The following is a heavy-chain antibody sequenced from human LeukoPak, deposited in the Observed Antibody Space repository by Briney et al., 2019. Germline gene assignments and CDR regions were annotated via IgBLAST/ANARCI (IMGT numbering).Heavy chain of an antibody. D-gene: IGHD3-10*01. CDR1: GGSISSGGYY. CDR3: ARANSNYYGSGSLRYYFDY. Sequence: PSETLSLTCTVSGGSISSGGYYWSWIRQHPGKGLEWIGYIYYSGSTYYNPSLKSRVTISVDTSKNQFSLKLSSVTAADTAVYYCARANSNYYGSGSLRYYFDYWGQGTLVTVSS. J-gene: IGHJ4*02. CDR2: IYYSGST. V-gene: IGHV4-31*03.